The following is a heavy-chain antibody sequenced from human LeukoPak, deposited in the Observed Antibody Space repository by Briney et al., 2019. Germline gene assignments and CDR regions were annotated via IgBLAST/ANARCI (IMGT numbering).Heavy chain of an antibody. J-gene: IGHJ6*04. CDR1: GFTFSSYG. CDR2: FSSSSSYI. D-gene: IGHD3-10*02. Sequence: GGSLRLSCAASGFTFSSYGMHWVRQAPGKGLEWVSSFSSSSSYIYYADSVKGRFTISRDNAKNSLYLQMNSLRAEDTAVYYCAELGITMIGGAWGKGTTVTISS. V-gene: IGHV3-21*01. CDR3: AELGITMIGGA.